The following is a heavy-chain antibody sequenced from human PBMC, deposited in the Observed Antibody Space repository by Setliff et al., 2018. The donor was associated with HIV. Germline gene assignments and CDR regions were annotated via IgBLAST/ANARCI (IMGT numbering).Heavy chain of an antibody. CDR1: GYTFTNYG. D-gene: IGHD5-12*01. V-gene: IGHV1-18*01. CDR3: ARDNKVAPLDF. J-gene: IGHJ4*02. CDR2: ISTYSDET. Sequence: ASVKVSCKASGYTFTNYGISWVRQAPGQGLEWVGWISTYSDETSYAQNLQGRVTMTTDTSTNTAYLELRSLRSDDTAVYYCARDNKVAPLDFWGQGTLVSVSS.